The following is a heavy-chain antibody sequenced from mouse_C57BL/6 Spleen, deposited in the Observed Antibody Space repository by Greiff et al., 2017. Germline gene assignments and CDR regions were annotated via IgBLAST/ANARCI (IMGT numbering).Heavy chain of an antibody. Sequence: VKLQESGAELARPGASVKMSCKASGYTFTSYTMHWVKQRPGQGLEWIGYINPSSGYTKYNQKFKDKATLTADKSSSTAYMQLSSLTSEDSAVYYCARDLLPYWYFDVWGTGTTVTVSS. CDR1: GYTFTSYT. CDR2: INPSSGYT. J-gene: IGHJ1*03. D-gene: IGHD1-1*01. V-gene: IGHV1-4*01. CDR3: ARDLLPYWYFDV.